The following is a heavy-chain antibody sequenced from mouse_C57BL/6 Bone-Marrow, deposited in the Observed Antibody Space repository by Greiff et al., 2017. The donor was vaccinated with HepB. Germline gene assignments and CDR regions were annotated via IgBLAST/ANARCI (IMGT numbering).Heavy chain of an antibody. V-gene: IGHV3-6*01. CDR1: GYSITSGYY. CDR3: ARGDSSGYVGAY. Sequence: EVQRVESGPGLVKPSQSLSLTCSVTGYSITSGYYWNWIRQFPGNKLEWMGYISYDGSNNYNPSLKNRISITRDTSKNQFFLKLNSVTTEDTATYYCARGDSSGYVGAYWGQGTLVTVSA. D-gene: IGHD3-2*02. J-gene: IGHJ3*01. CDR2: ISYDGSN.